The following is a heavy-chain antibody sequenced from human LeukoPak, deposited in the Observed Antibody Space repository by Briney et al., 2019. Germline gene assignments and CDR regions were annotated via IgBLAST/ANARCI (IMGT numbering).Heavy chain of an antibody. CDR3: ARVANYYDSNLRGWFDP. CDR1: GGSISSHY. Sequence: KPSETLSLTCTVSGGSISSHYWSWIRQPPGKGLEWIGYIYYSGSTNYNPSLKSRVTISVDTSKNQFSLKLSSVTAADTAVYYCARVANYYDSNLRGWFDPWGQGTLVTVSS. V-gene: IGHV4-59*11. D-gene: IGHD3-22*01. CDR2: IYYSGST. J-gene: IGHJ5*02.